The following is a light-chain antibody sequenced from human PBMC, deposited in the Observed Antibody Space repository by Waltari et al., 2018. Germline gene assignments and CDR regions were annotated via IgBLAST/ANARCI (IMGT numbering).Light chain of an antibody. Sequence: QTVLTQSSSASASLGSSVTLTCTLSSGHSTYIIGWHQQQPGKAPRYLMKLEGNGNYNMGSGVPDRFSGSSSGADRFLTISNVQSEDEADYYCETWHSNSWIFGGGSKLTVL. J-gene: IGLJ2*01. CDR2: LEGNGNY. CDR1: SGHSTYI. CDR3: ETWHSNSWI. V-gene: IGLV4-60*03.